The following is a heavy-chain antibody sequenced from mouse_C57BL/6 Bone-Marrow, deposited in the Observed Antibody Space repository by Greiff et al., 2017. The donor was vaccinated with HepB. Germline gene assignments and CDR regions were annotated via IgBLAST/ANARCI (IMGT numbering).Heavy chain of an antibody. CDR2: INYDGSST. J-gene: IGHJ4*01. V-gene: IGHV5-16*01. Sequence: EVQRVESEGGLVQPGSSMKLSCTASGFTFSDYYMAWVRQVPEKGLEWVANINYDGSSTYYLDSLKSRFIISRDNSKNILYLQMSSLKSEDTATYYCARGGGNYLYYAMDYWGQGTSVTVSS. CDR3: ARGGGNYLYYAMDY. D-gene: IGHD2-1*01. CDR1: GFTFSDYY.